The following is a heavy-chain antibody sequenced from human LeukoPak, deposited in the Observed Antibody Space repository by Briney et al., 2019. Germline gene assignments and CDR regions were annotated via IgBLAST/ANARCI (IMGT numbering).Heavy chain of an antibody. J-gene: IGHJ4*02. V-gene: IGHV3-49*04. Sequence: GGSLRLSCTASGFTFGDYAMSWVRRAPGKGLEWVGFIRSKAYGGTTEYAASVKGRFTISRDDSKSIAYLQMNSLKTEDTAVYYCTRGDYGDLDYWGQGTLVTVSS. D-gene: IGHD4-17*01. CDR2: IRSKAYGGTT. CDR3: TRGDYGDLDY. CDR1: GFTFGDYA.